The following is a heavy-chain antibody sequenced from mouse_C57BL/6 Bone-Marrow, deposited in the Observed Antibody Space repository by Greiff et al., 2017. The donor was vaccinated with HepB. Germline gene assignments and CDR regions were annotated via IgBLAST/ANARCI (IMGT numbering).Heavy chain of an antibody. J-gene: IGHJ1*03. CDR3: ARGGCLLCYIEV. D-gene: IGHD2-3*01. CDR1: GYTFTSYW. V-gene: IGHV1-64*01. CDR2: IHPNSGST. Sequence: VQLQQPGAELVKPGASVKLSCKASGYTFTSYWMHWVKQRPGQGLEWIGMIHPNSGSTNYNEKFKSKATLTVDKSSSTAYMQLSSLTSEDSAVYNGARGGCLLCYIEVWGTGSTVTVSP.